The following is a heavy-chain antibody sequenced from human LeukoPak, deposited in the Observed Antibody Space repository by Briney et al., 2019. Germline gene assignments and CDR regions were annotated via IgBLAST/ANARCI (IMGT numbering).Heavy chain of an antibody. D-gene: IGHD3-22*01. Sequence: GGSLKLSCTASGFTFSSYAMHWVRQAPGKGLEWVAVISYDGSNKYYADSVKGRFTISRDNSKNTLYLQMNSLRAEDTAVYYCARSDYYDSSGYYDYWGQGTLVTVSS. CDR2: ISYDGSNK. V-gene: IGHV3-30-3*01. CDR1: GFTFSSYA. CDR3: ARSDYYDSSGYYDY. J-gene: IGHJ4*02.